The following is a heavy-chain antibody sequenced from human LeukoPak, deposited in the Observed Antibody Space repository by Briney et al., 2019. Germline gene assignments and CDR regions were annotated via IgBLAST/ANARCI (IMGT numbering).Heavy chain of an antibody. CDR3: ASSPYSYGSNYYYYYMDV. CDR1: GYTFTSYG. V-gene: IGHV1-18*01. J-gene: IGHJ6*03. CDR2: ISAYNGNT. Sequence: ASVKVSCKASGYTFTSYGISWVRQAPGQGLEWMGWISAYNGNTNYAQKLQGRVTMTTDTSTSTAYMGLRSLRSDDTAVYYCASSPYSYGSNYYYYYMDVWGKGTTVTVSS. D-gene: IGHD5-18*01.